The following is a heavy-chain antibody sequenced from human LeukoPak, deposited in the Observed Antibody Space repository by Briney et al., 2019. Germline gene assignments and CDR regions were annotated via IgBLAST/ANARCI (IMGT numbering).Heavy chain of an antibody. CDR3: AKQSYYGSGSSNWFDL. Sequence: PGGSLRLSCAASGFTFSSYAMSWVRQAPGKGLEWVSAISGSGGSTYYADSVKGRFTISRDNSKNTLYLQMNSLRAEDTAVYYCAKQSYYGSGSSNWFDLWGQGTLVTVSS. CDR1: GFTFSSYA. J-gene: IGHJ5*02. V-gene: IGHV3-23*01. CDR2: ISGSGGST. D-gene: IGHD3-10*01.